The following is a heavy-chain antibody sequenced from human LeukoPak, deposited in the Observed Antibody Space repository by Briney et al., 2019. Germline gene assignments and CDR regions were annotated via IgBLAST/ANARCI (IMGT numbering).Heavy chain of an antibody. V-gene: IGHV4-59*08. D-gene: IGHD5-24*01. CDR2: IYYSGST. CDR3: ARGGRDGYTLYPLDY. J-gene: IGHJ4*02. Sequence: SETLSLTCTVSGGSISSYYWSWIRQPPGKGLEWIGYIYYSGSTDYNPSLKSRVTISVDTSKNQLSLKLRSVTAADTAVYYCARGGRDGYTLYPLDYWGQGTLVTVSS. CDR1: GGSISSYY.